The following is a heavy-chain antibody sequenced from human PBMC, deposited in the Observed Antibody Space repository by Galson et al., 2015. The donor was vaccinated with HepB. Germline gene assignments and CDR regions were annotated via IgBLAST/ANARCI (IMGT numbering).Heavy chain of an antibody. CDR3: VRRGGILLYFGGHMDL. CDR2: ILYDGSNK. D-gene: IGHD2-8*01. J-gene: IGHJ6*02. V-gene: IGHV3-30-3*01. Sequence: SLRLSCAASGFNFGNYAMHWVRQTPGKGLEWLAVILYDGSNKYYADPLKGRLSIPRQNSKNTLYLQMNSRRVEDSGAYFCVRRGGILLYFGGHMDLWGQGTAVTVSS. CDR1: GFNFGNYA.